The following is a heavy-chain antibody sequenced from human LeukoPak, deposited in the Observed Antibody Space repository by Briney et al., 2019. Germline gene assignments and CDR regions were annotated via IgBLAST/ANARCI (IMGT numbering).Heavy chain of an antibody. CDR2: IKQDGSEK. V-gene: IGHV3-7*04. J-gene: IGHJ3*02. CDR3: ARDLWCSSTSCYESDAFDI. D-gene: IGHD2-2*01. Sequence: GGSLRLSCAASGFTFSSYWMSWVRQAPGKGLEWVSNIKQDGSEKYYVDSVKGRFTISRDNAKNSLYLQMNSLRAEDTAVYYCARDLWCSSTSCYESDAFDIWGQGTMVTVSS. CDR1: GFTFSSYW.